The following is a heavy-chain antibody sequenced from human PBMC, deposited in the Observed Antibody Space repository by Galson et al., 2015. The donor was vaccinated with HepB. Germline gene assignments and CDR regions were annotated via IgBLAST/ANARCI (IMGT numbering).Heavy chain of an antibody. CDR3: AKTLSRRAHWGLFDS. Sequence: SVKVSCKASGYTFTSYAMHWVRQAPGQRLEWMGWINAGNGNTKYSQKFQGRVTISRDNSKNTLYLQMNGLRAEDTAVFYCAKTLSRRAHWGLFDSWGQGTLVTASS. D-gene: IGHD7-27*01. CDR2: INAGNGNT. CDR1: GYTFTSYA. J-gene: IGHJ4*02. V-gene: IGHV1-3*01.